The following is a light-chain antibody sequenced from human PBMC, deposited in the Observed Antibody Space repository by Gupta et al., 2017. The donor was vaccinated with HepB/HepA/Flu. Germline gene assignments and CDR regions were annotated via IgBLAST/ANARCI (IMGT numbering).Light chain of an antibody. Sequence: DIQMTQSPSSLSTSVGDRVTITCRTSQSISTYLNWYQQKPGKAPNLLIYGTSRLQSGVPSRFSGSGSGTDFTLTISSVQPEDFATYYCHHRDSTPCTFGQGTKVDIK. CDR1: QSISTY. CDR2: GTS. V-gene: IGKV1-39*01. CDR3: HHRDSTPCT. J-gene: IGKJ2*02.